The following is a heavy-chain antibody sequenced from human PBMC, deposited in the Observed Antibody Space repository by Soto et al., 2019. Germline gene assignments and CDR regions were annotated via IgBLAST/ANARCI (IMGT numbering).Heavy chain of an antibody. CDR2: ISSSSSYI. V-gene: IGHV3-21*01. CDR3: ARGWGYDYYYYYGMDV. J-gene: IGHJ6*02. CDR1: GFTFSSYS. Sequence: GGSLRLSCAASGFTFSSYSMNWVRQAPGKGLEWVSSISSSSSYIYYADSVKGRFTISRDNAKNSLHLQMNSLRAEDTAVYYCARGWGYDYYYYYGMDVWGQGTTVTVSS. D-gene: IGHD5-12*01.